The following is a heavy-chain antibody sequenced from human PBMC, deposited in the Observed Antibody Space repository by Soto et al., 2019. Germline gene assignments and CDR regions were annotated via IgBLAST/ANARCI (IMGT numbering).Heavy chain of an antibody. J-gene: IGHJ6*02. CDR2: ISAYKGNT. Sequence: QVQLVQAGAEVKKPGASVQVSCKTSGYTFSHSGISWVRQAPGQGLEWMGWISAYKGNTNYAQKFQGRVTMTTDTSTSTAYMELGSLTSDDTSVYYCAREGGYRKGFGYYYNGMDVWGQGTTVTVSS. CDR1: GYTFSHSG. V-gene: IGHV1-18*01. CDR3: AREGGYRKGFGYYYNGMDV. D-gene: IGHD3-3*01.